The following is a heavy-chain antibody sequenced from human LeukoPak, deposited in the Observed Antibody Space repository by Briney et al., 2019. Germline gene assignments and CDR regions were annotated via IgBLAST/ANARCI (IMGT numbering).Heavy chain of an antibody. J-gene: IGHJ4*02. Sequence: SVGSLRLSCVASGFTFSSYAMSWVRQAPGEGLEWVSVICGRGGTTYHADAMTGRYTISRDNSRDTLHQQMNSLRAEGWVVYCGTKTGRVNTTLHFLDYWSQGTVVSVSS. CDR2: ICGRGGTT. CDR1: GFTFSSYA. D-gene: IGHD4-11*01. CDR3: TKTGRVNTTLHFLDY. V-gene: IGHV3-23*01.